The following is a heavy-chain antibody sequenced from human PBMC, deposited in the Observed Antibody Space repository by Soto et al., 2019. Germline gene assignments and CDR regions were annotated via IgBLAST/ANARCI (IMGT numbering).Heavy chain of an antibody. CDR2: IYYSGST. V-gene: IGHV4-61*01. Sequence: SETLSLTCTVSGGSVSSGSYYWSWIRQPPGKGLEWIGYIYYSGSTNYNPSLKSRVTISVDTSKNQFSLKLSSVTAADTAVYYCAKAGGYCSGGSCFWFDPWGQGTLVTVS. CDR1: GGSVSSGSYY. CDR3: AKAGGYCSGGSCFWFDP. J-gene: IGHJ5*02. D-gene: IGHD2-15*01.